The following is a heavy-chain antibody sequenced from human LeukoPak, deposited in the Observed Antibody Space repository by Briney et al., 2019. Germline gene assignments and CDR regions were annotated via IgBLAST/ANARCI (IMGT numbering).Heavy chain of an antibody. V-gene: IGHV2-5*02. Sequence: SGPTLVNPTQTLTLTCTFSGFSLSTSGVNVGWIRQPPGKALEWLSLIYWDDDKRYSPSLKRRRTITKDPSKNQVVLTMTNMDPVDTATYYCAHRSKYPYGRTFDYWGQGTLVTVSS. J-gene: IGHJ4*02. CDR1: GFSLSTSGVN. CDR3: AHRSKYPYGRTFDY. CDR2: IYWDDDK. D-gene: IGHD3-10*01.